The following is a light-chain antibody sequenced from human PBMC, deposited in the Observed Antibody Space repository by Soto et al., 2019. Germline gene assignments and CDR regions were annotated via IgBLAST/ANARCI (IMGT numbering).Light chain of an antibody. J-gene: IGLJ7*01. V-gene: IGLV2-23*02. CDR2: EVS. CDR1: SSDVGGHNL. CDR3: CSYGGSSAV. Sequence: QSALTQPASASGSPGQSITISCTGTSSDVGGHNLVSWYQQHPGQAPKLMIYEVSKRPLGVSARFSASKSDNTASLTISGLQAEDAADYYCCSYGGSSAVFGGGTQLTVL.